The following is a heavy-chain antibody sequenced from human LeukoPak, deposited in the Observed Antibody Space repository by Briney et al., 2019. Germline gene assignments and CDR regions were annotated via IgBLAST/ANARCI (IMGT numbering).Heavy chain of an antibody. CDR3: ARMGYCTRATCGGASDF. CDR2: INTNTENP. CDR1: GYTFTSYA. D-gene: IGHD2-8*01. V-gene: IGHV7-4-1*02. J-gene: IGHJ4*02. Sequence: GASVKVSCTASGYTFTSYAMNWVRQAPGQGLEWMGWINTNTENPAYAQGFTGRFVFSLDTSVSTAYLQINSLKTEDTAVYYCARMGYCTRATCGGASDFWGQGTLVTVSS.